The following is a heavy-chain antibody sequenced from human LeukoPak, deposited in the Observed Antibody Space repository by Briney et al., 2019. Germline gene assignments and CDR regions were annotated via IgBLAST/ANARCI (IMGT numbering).Heavy chain of an antibody. V-gene: IGHV3-21*01. Sequence: GGSLRLSCAASGFTFSRYAMNWVRQAPGKGLEWVSSISTTSSSSYIHYADSMKGRFTVSRDNAKSSLYLQMNSLRAEDTAVYYCARVMAGYSYMDVWGKGTTVTVSS. D-gene: IGHD3-10*01. J-gene: IGHJ6*03. CDR3: ARVMAGYSYMDV. CDR1: GFTFSRYA. CDR2: ISTTSSSSYI.